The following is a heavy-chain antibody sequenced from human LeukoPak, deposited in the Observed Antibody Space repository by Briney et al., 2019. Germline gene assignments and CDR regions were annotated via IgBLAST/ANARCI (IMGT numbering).Heavy chain of an antibody. D-gene: IGHD3-22*01. CDR3: AREGYYYDSSGYTGDAFDI. CDR2: MNPNSGNT. V-gene: IGHV1-8*02. J-gene: IGHJ3*02. Sequence: ASVKVSCKASGYTFTSYDINWVRQATGQGLEWMGWMNPNSGNTGYAQKLQGRVTMTTDTSTSTAYMELRSLRSDDTAVYYCAREGYYYDSSGYTGDAFDIWGQGTMVTVSS. CDR1: GYTFTSYD.